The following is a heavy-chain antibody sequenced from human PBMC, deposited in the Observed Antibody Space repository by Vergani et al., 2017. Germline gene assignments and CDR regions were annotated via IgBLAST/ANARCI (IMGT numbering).Heavy chain of an antibody. V-gene: IGHV3-7*01. CDR1: GFSLSRLW. Sequence: EVQLVESGGGLVQPGGSLRLSCAASGFSLSRLWMSWVRQAPMKGLEWVAHISPDGSATSYVDSVKGRFTISRDNTKNSLSLQMSGLRVGDTAVYYCVRLPRGRWNFGLWGRGALMTISS. CDR2: ISPDGSAT. J-gene: IGHJ2*01. CDR3: VRLPRGRWNFGL.